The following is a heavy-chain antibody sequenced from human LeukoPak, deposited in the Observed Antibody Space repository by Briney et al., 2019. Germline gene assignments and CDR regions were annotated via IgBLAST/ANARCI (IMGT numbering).Heavy chain of an antibody. CDR2: INHSGST. D-gene: IGHD5-18*01. V-gene: IGHV4-34*01. Sequence: SETLSLTYALYGGSFSGYYWSWVRQPPGKGLEWIGEINHSGSTNYNPSLKSRVTISVDTSKNQFSLKLSSVTAADTAVYYCARGGYSYGSWYFDLWGRGTLVTVFS. CDR1: GGSFSGYY. J-gene: IGHJ2*01. CDR3: ARGGYSYGSWYFDL.